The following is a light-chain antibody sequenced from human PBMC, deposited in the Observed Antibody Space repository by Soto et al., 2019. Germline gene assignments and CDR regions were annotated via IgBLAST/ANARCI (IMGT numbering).Light chain of an antibody. CDR2: DVT. CDR3: ASSTTTSTLV. CDR1: SSDVGAYNY. V-gene: IGLV2-14*01. J-gene: IGLJ2*01. Sequence: QSALTQPASVSGSPGQSITISCTGTSSDVGAYNYVYWYQQHPGKAPKLIIYDVTGRPSGVSDRFSGSKSGNTASLTISGLQGEDEADYNSASSTTTSTLVFGGGTNRTAL.